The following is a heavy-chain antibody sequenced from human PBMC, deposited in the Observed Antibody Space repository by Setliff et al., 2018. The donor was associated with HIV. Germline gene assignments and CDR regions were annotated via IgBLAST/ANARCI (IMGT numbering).Heavy chain of an antibody. Sequence: ASVKVSCKASGYTFINYAMNWVRQAPGQGLEWMGWINTHTGSPTYAQAFTGRFVFSVDTSVSTAYLQTSSLKAEDTAVYYCARALYGDYGGDINWFDPWGQGTLVTVSS. CDR2: INTHTGSP. V-gene: IGHV7-4-1*02. D-gene: IGHD4-17*01. J-gene: IGHJ5*02. CDR3: ARALYGDYGGDINWFDP. CDR1: GYTFINYA.